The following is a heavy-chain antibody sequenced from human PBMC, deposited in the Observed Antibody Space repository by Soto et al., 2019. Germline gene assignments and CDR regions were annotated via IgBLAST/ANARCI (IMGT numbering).Heavy chain of an antibody. Sequence: HPGGSLRLSCAASGFTFSNYWMHWVRQVPGEGLVWVSSINNDGSRTWYADSVRGRIAMSRDNARNLLYLQMNSLRAEDTAVYYCGTTFEYWGQGALVTVSS. CDR3: GTTFEY. D-gene: IGHD1-26*01. J-gene: IGHJ4*02. V-gene: IGHV3-74*01. CDR2: INNDGSRT. CDR1: GFTFSNYW.